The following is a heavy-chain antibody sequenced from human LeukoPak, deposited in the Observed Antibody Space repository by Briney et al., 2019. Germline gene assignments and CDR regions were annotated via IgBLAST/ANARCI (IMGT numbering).Heavy chain of an antibody. CDR2: ISAYNGNT. D-gene: IGHD2-15*01. CDR1: GYTFTSYG. J-gene: IGHJ5*02. V-gene: IGHV1-18*01. CDR3: AVVAATHRWFDP. Sequence: GASVKVSCKASGYTFTSYGISWVRQAPGQGLEWMGWISAYNGNTNYAQKLQGRVTMTTDTSTGTAYMELRSLRSEDTAVYYCAVVAATHRWFDPWGQGTLVTVSS.